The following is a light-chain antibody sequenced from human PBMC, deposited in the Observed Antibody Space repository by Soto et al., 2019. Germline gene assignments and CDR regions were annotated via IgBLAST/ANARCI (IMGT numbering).Light chain of an antibody. J-gene: IGLJ1*01. CDR3: QTWGTGTPYV. Sequence: QSVLTQSPSASASLGASVKLTGTLSSGHSTYTIAWHQQQPEKAPRYLMSLNSDGSHSKGDGIPDRFSGSSSGAERYLTISSLQSEDEADYYCQTWGTGTPYVFGTGTKLTVL. CDR2: LNSDGSH. CDR1: SGHSTYT. V-gene: IGLV4-69*01.